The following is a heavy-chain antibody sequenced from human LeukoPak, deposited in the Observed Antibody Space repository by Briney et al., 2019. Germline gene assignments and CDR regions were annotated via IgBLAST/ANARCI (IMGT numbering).Heavy chain of an antibody. CDR3: ARRGDSSGSSVAVFDI. CDR1: GGSFSSSYNY. D-gene: IGHD3-22*01. Sequence: SETLSLTCTVSGGSFSSSYNYWGWIRQPPGKGLEWIGSIYYSGTPYYSPSLRSRVTMSVDTSKNQFSLRLSSLTAADTAVYYCARRGDSSGSSVAVFDIWGQGTMVTVSS. V-gene: IGHV4-39*01. CDR2: IYYSGTP. J-gene: IGHJ3*02.